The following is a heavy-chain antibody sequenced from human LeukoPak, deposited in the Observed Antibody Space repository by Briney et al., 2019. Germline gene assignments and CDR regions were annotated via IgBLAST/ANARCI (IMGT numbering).Heavy chain of an antibody. CDR3: ARDDGGNFNDAFDI. J-gene: IGHJ3*02. V-gene: IGHV3-7*01. Sequence: GGSLRLSCAASGFTFSTYWMTWVRQAPGKGLEWVANIKQDGSDKYYVDSVKGRFTISRDNAQSSLYLRMNSLRAEDTAVYYCARDDGGNFNDAFDIWGQGTMVAVS. CDR2: IKQDGSDK. D-gene: IGHD4-23*01. CDR1: GFTFSTYW.